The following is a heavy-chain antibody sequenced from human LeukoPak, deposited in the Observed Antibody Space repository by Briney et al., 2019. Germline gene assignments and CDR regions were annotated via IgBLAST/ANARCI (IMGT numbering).Heavy chain of an antibody. D-gene: IGHD2/OR15-2a*01. CDR3: ARVILRFSVIHSKPSQAHYFDY. Sequence: PSETLSLTCTVSGGSISSSSYYWGWIRQPPGKGLEWIGSIYYSGSTYYNPSLKSRVTISVDTSKNQFSLKLSSVTAADTAVYYCARVILRFSVIHSKPSQAHYFDYWGQGTLVTVSS. J-gene: IGHJ4*02. V-gene: IGHV4-39*01. CDR1: GGSISSSSYY. CDR2: IYYSGST.